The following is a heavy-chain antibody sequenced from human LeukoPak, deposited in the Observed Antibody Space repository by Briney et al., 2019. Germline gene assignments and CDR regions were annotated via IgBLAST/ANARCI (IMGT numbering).Heavy chain of an antibody. Sequence: SETLSLTCTVSGGSISSSSYYWGWIRQPPGKGLEWIGSIYYSGSTYYNPSLKSRVTISVDTSKNQFSLKLSSVTAADTAVYHCARPDSSGQIDHAFDIWGQGTMVTVSS. J-gene: IGHJ3*02. CDR3: ARPDSSGQIDHAFDI. CDR2: IYYSGST. V-gene: IGHV4-39*01. D-gene: IGHD3-22*01. CDR1: GGSISSSSYY.